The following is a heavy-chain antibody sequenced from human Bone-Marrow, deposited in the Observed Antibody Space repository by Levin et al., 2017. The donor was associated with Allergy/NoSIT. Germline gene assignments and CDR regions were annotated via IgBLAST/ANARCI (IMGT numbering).Heavy chain of an antibody. CDR3: AKDWTTIVVEADNPYYFGH. CDR2: ISGDATLT. CDR1: GFSFSSYA. J-gene: IGHJ4*02. D-gene: IGHD2-21*01. Sequence: GGSLRLSCAASGFSFSSYALSWVRQAPGKGLEWVAAISGDATLTYYADSVRDRFTISRDNSKNTVYLQMDSLRAEDTALYYCAKDWTTIVVEADNPYYFGHWGQGTLVTVSS. V-gene: IGHV3-23*01.